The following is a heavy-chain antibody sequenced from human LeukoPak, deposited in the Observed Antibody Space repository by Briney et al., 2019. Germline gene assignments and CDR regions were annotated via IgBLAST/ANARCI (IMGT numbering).Heavy chain of an antibody. CDR3: ARPGGTSAFGI. V-gene: IGHV1-46*01. J-gene: IGHJ3*02. Sequence: EASVKVSCKESGYTFTNYYIHWVRQAPGQGLEWMGIINPSGGSTSYEQKFQGRVTMTTDTSTNTVYMELSSLRSEDTAVYYCARPGGTSAFGIWGQRTMVTLSS. CDR1: GYTFTNYY. CDR2: INPSGGST. D-gene: IGHD2-8*01.